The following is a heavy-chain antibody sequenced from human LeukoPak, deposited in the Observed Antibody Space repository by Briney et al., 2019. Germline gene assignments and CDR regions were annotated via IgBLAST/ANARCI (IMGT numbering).Heavy chain of an antibody. Sequence: GGSLRLSCAASGFTFSSYAMSWVRQAPGKGLEWVSAISGSGGSTYYADSVKGRFTISRDNSKNTLYLQMDSLRTEDTAVYYCAKGPRYSFLDYWGQGTLVTVSS. CDR3: AKGPRYSFLDY. CDR1: GFTFSSYA. J-gene: IGHJ4*02. D-gene: IGHD5-18*01. CDR2: ISGSGGST. V-gene: IGHV3-23*01.